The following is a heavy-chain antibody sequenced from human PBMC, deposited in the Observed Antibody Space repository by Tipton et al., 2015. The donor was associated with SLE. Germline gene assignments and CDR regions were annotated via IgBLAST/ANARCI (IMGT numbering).Heavy chain of an antibody. V-gene: IGHV4-39*07. D-gene: IGHD6-13*01. J-gene: IGHJ3*02. CDR1: GGSISSSRYY. Sequence: TLSLTCTVSGGSISSSRYYWGWIRQPPGKGLEWIGGIYYSGSTYYNPSLKSRVTISVDTSKNQFSLKLSSVTAADTAVYYCASYGGSSWGDAVDIWGQGTMVTVSS. CDR2: IYYSGST. CDR3: ASYGGSSWGDAVDI.